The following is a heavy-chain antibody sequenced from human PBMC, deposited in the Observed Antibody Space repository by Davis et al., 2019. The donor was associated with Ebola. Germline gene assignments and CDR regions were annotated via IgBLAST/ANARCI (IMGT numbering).Heavy chain of an antibody. Sequence: SLKISCAVSGFTFDNYAMHWVRRAPGKGLEWVSGISWNSGSIGYADSVKGRFTISRENAKNSLYLQMNSLTDEDTAVYFCARDRIGDYDSSGYWDYWGQGTLVTVSS. CDR2: ISWNSGSI. V-gene: IGHV3-9*01. CDR1: GFTFDNYA. J-gene: IGHJ4*02. D-gene: IGHD3-22*01. CDR3: ARDRIGDYDSSGYWDY.